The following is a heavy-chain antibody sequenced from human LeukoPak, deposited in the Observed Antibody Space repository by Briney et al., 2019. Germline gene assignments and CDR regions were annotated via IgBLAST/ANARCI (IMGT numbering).Heavy chain of an antibody. CDR3: AKSGGSSGSMDY. CDR2: ISYDGSNK. D-gene: IGHD3-22*01. V-gene: IGHV3-30*18. Sequence: GGSLRLSCAASGFTFSSYGVHWVRQAPGKGLEWVAVISYDGSNKYYADSVKGRFTISRDNSKNTLYLQMNSLRAEDTAVYYCAKSGGSSGSMDYWGQGTLVTVSS. CDR1: GFTFSSYG. J-gene: IGHJ4*02.